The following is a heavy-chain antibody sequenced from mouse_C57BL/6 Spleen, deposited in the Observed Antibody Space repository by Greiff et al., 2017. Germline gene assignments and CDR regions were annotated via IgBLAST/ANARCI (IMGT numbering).Heavy chain of an antibody. J-gene: IGHJ4*01. CDR3: ARAHDGGGAMDY. CDR2: IHPNSGST. Sequence: QVQLQQPGAELVKPGASVKLSCKASGYTFTSYWMHWVKQRPGQGLEWLGMIHPNSGSTNYNEKFKSKATLTVDKSSSTAYMQLSSLTSEDSAVYYCARAHDGGGAMDYWGQGTSVTVSS. D-gene: IGHD2-3*01. CDR1: GYTFTSYW. V-gene: IGHV1-64*01.